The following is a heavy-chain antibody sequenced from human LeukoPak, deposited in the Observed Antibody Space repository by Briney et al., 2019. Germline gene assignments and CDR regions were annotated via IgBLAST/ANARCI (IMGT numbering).Heavy chain of an antibody. CDR3: AGGSYGFY. CDR2: IDRDGGST. CDR1: GFTFSDNW. Sequence: PGGSLRLSCAVSGFTFSDNWMNWVRHTPGKGLEWLSRIDRDGGSTGYANSVKGRFTISRDNSKNTLYLEMNSLRAEDTAVYYCAGGSYGFYWGQGTQVTVSS. J-gene: IGHJ4*02. D-gene: IGHD3-3*01. V-gene: IGHV3-74*01.